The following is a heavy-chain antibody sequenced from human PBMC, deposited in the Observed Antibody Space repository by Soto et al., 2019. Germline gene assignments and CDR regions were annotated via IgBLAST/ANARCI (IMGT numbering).Heavy chain of an antibody. Sequence: GGSLRLSCAASGFTFSSYSMNWVRQAPGKGLEWVSSISASSSDVRYADSVRGRFTISRDNAKNTLFLQMNSLKAEDTAVYYCVRDRGYPDSFDVWGRGTMVTVSS. J-gene: IGHJ3*01. D-gene: IGHD3-10*01. CDR1: GFTFSSYS. V-gene: IGHV3-21*01. CDR2: ISASSSDV. CDR3: VRDRGYPDSFDV.